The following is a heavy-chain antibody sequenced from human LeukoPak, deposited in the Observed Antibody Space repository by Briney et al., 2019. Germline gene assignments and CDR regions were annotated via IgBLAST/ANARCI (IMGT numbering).Heavy chain of an antibody. V-gene: IGHV4-39*07. CDR3: ARERAEGVLWFGELLHIFDY. J-gene: IGHJ4*02. CDR1: GGSISTSNYY. Sequence: NPSETLSLTCTVSGGSISTSNYYWGWIRQPPGMGLEWIGNIFYSGSTYYSPSLKSRVTISLDTSRNQFSLKLNSVTAADTAVYYCARERAEGVLWFGELLHIFDYWGQGTLVTVSS. D-gene: IGHD3-10*01. CDR2: IFYSGST.